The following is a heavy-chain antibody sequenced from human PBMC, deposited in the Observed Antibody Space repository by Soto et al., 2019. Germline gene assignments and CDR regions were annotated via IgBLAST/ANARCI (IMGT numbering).Heavy chain of an antibody. Sequence: EVQLVESGGGLVQPGGSLRLSCAASGFTFSSYWMHWVRQAPGKGLVWVSRINSDGSSTSYADSVKGRFTISRDNAKNTLYRQINSLRAEDTAVYYCARGLWAGYCSGGSCGFYWGQGTLVTVSS. CDR2: INSDGSST. CDR1: GFTFSSYW. J-gene: IGHJ4*02. V-gene: IGHV3-74*01. D-gene: IGHD2-15*01. CDR3: ARGLWAGYCSGGSCGFY.